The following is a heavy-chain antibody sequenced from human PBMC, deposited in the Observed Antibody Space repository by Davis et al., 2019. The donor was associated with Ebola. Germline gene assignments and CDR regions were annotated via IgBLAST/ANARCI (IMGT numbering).Heavy chain of an antibody. D-gene: IGHD5-12*01. CDR2: ISGTGGST. CDR1: GFTFSSYA. Sequence: GESLKISCGASGFTFSSYAMSWVRQAPGKGLEWVSAISGTGGSTYYADSVKGRFTISRDNSRNTLYLQMNSLRAEDTAIYYCAKDLDERSGHDSVYFDYWGQGTLVTVSS. V-gene: IGHV3-23*01. J-gene: IGHJ4*02. CDR3: AKDLDERSGHDSVYFDY.